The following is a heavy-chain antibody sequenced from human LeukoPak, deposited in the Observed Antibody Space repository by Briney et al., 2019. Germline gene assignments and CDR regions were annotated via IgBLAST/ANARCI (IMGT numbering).Heavy chain of an antibody. CDR2: ISGSGGST. CDR1: GFTFSSYA. J-gene: IGHJ4*02. CDR3: AGSMVATSNFDY. Sequence: GGSLRLSCAASGFTFSSYAMSWVRQAPGKGLEWVSAISGSGGSTYYADSVKGRFTISRDNSKNTLYLQMNSLRAEDTAVYYCAGSMVATSNFDYWGQGTLVTVSS. D-gene: IGHD5-12*01. V-gene: IGHV3-23*01.